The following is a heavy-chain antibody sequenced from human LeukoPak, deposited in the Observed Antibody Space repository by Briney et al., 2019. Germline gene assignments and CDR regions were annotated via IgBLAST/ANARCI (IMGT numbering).Heavy chain of an antibody. CDR2: ISAYNGNT. CDR3: ARGTPWHWFDP. V-gene: IGHV1-18*01. CDR1: GYTFTSYG. Sequence: ASVEVSCKASGYTFTSYGISWVRQAPGQGLEWMGWISAYNGNTNYAQKLQGRVTMTADTSTSTAYMELSSLRSEDTAVYYCARGTPWHWFDPWGQGTLVTVSS. D-gene: IGHD2-15*01. J-gene: IGHJ5*02.